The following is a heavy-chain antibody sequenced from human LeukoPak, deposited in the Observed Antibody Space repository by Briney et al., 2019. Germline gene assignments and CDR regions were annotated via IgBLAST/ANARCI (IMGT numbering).Heavy chain of an antibody. Sequence: GGSLRLSCAASGFTFSSYGMHWVRQAPGKGLEWVAVIWYDGSNKYCADSVKGRFTISRDNSKNTLYLQMNSLRAEDTAVYYCAKEGDYDFYYGMDVWGQGTTVTVSS. CDR3: AKEGDYDFYYGMDV. D-gene: IGHD5-12*01. CDR1: GFTFSSYG. CDR2: IWYDGSNK. V-gene: IGHV3-33*06. J-gene: IGHJ6*02.